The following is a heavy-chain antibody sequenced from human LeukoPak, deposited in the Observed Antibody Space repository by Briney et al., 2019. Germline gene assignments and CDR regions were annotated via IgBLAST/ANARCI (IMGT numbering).Heavy chain of an antibody. CDR1: GFTFSKDD. V-gene: IGHV3-13*01. J-gene: IGHJ2*01. CDR3: TKEFCGSRAACAGGSYYDF. CDR2: IGVTGDT. D-gene: IGHD2-15*01. Sequence: PGGSLRLSCAASGFTFSKDDFHWVRHAPGKGLERVAAIGVTGDTYCADSVKGRFTISREDAANPLYLQMRSLGAGDTALYYCTKEFCGSRAACAGGSYYDFWGRGALVTVSS.